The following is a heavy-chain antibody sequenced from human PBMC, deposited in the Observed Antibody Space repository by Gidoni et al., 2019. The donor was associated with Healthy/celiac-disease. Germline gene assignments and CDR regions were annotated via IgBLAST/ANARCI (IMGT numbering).Heavy chain of an antibody. CDR1: GFTFSSYA. V-gene: IGHV3-23*01. Sequence: EVQLLESGGGLVQPGGSLRLSCAASGFTFSSYAMSWVRQAPGKGLEWVSAISGSGGSTYYADSVKGRFTISRDNSKNTLYLQMNSLRAEDTAVYYCAKGAVFNMVRGVFSYYFDYWGQGTLVTVSS. CDR2: ISGSGGST. CDR3: AKGAVFNMVRGVFSYYFDY. D-gene: IGHD3-10*01. J-gene: IGHJ4*02.